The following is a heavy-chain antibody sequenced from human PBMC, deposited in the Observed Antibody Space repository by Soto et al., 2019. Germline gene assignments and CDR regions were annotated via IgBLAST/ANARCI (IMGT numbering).Heavy chain of an antibody. CDR1: GFTFSTYN. CDR2: ISSSSSTI. J-gene: IGHJ4*02. Sequence: PGGSLRLSCAASGFTFSTYNMQWVRQAPGKGLEWVSYISSSSSTIHYADSVKGRFSVSRDNAKNSLYLQMNSLRAEDTAVYYCARELAGDPPDYWGQGTLVTVSS. CDR3: ARELAGDPPDY. D-gene: IGHD7-27*01. V-gene: IGHV3-48*01.